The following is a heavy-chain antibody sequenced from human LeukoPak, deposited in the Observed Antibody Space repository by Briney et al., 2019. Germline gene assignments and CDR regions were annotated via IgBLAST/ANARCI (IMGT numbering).Heavy chain of an antibody. CDR2: ISGSGGGT. J-gene: IGHJ4*02. CDR1: GFTFSSYA. V-gene: IGHV3-23*01. D-gene: IGHD3-22*01. CDR3: AKTPGHDSSGYYYGSVDY. Sequence: GGSLRLSCAASGFTFSSYAMSWVRQAPGKGLEWVSTISGSGGGTDYTESVKGRFTISRDNSKNTLYLQVNGLRDEDTAVYYCAKTPGHDSSGYYYGSVDYWGQGTLVTVSS.